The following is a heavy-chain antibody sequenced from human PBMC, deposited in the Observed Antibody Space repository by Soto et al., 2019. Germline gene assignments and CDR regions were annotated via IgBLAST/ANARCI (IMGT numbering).Heavy chain of an antibody. D-gene: IGHD3-9*01. Sequence: SGPTLVNPPETLTLTCTVSGFSLTTGKMGVSWIRQPPGKALEWLAHIFSGNERSYSTSLQGRLTISKDTSGSQVVLSMTNVDPVDTATYYCARMKVDSYQFYYAMDVWGQGTTVTVSS. CDR2: IFSGNER. V-gene: IGHV2-26*01. J-gene: IGHJ6*02. CDR1: GFSLTTGKMG. CDR3: ARMKVDSYQFYYAMDV.